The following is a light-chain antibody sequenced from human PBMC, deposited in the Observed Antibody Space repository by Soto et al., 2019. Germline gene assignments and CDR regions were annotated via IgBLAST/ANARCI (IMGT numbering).Light chain of an antibody. V-gene: IGKV3-15*01. CDR1: QSVSSN. CDR3: QQFDDSVA. Sequence: ETVMTQSPATLSVSPGEGATLSCRASQSVSSNLVWYQHRPGQAPRLLIYGASTRATDIPARFSGSGSGTDFTLTISRLEPEDSAVYYCQQFDDSVAFGQGTRLEIK. J-gene: IGKJ5*01. CDR2: GAS.